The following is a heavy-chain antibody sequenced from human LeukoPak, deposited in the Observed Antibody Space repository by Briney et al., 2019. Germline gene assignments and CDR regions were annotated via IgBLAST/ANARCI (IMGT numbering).Heavy chain of an antibody. Sequence: QTGGSLRLSCSASGFTFSSYAMHWVRQAPGKGLEYVSAISSNGGSTYYADSVKGRFTISRDNSKNTLYLQMSSLRAEDTAVYYCVKSLYCSSTSCYDGFDPWGQGTLVTVSS. CDR2: ISSNGGST. V-gene: IGHV3-64D*06. CDR3: VKSLYCSSTSCYDGFDP. CDR1: GFTFSSYA. J-gene: IGHJ5*02. D-gene: IGHD2-2*01.